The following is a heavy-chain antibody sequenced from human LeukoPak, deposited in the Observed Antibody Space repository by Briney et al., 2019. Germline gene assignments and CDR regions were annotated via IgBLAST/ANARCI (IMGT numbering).Heavy chain of an antibody. CDR3: ARSVPDYTRFDY. J-gene: IGHJ4*02. CDR1: GFSFSHYS. CDR2: FKTNSGQV. Sequence: GGSLRLSCAASGFSFSHYSMTWARQASGKGLEWVSTFKTNSGQVYYAESVRGRFTISRDNSKNTVYLQMSSLRAEDTALYYCARSVPDYTRFDYWGQGALVTVSP. V-gene: IGHV3-21*04. D-gene: IGHD4-11*01.